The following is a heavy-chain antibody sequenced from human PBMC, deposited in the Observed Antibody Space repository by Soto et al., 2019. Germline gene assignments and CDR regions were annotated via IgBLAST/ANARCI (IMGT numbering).Heavy chain of an antibody. CDR3: VRQDVQAWGRIDP. J-gene: IGHJ5*02. Sequence: SETLSLTCTVSGGSINSRTYYWGWIRQPPGKGLEWIGTIYHSGITYYNPSLKSRVTMFEDTSKNQFTLKMTFVTAADTAVYYCVRQDVQAWGRIDPWGQGALVTVSS. V-gene: IGHV4-39*01. CDR2: IYHSGIT. D-gene: IGHD7-27*01. CDR1: GGSINSRTYY.